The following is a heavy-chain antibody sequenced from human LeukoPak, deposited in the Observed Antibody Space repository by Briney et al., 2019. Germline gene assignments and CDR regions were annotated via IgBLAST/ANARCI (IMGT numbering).Heavy chain of an antibody. J-gene: IGHJ4*02. Sequence: GGSLRLSCAASGFNFEDYTMHWVRQTPGKGLEWVSSISRSSNYKYYADSVKGRFTISRDNAKNSLYLQMNSLRAEDTALYYCASSRYDSSGYYGIIGYWGQGTLVTVSS. CDR3: ASSRYDSSGYYGIIGY. D-gene: IGHD3-22*01. CDR1: GFNFEDYT. V-gene: IGHV3-21*01. CDR2: ISRSSNYK.